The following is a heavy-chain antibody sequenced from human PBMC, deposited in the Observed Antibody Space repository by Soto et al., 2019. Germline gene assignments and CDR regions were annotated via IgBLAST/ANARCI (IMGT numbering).Heavy chain of an antibody. CDR2: INSDGGTT. Sequence: PGGSLRLSCAASGFTFSTYWMHWVRQAPGKELVWVSRINSDGGTTTYADSVKGRFTVSRDNAQNTLYLQMNSLRAEDTAVYYCATETYWSFDYWGQGALVTVSS. V-gene: IGHV3-74*01. CDR3: ATETYWSFDY. D-gene: IGHD2-8*02. CDR1: GFTFSTYW. J-gene: IGHJ4*02.